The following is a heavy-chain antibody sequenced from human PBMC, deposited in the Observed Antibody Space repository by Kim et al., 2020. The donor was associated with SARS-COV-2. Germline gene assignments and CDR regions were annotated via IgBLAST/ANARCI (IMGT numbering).Heavy chain of an antibody. V-gene: IGHV3-33*01. CDR1: EFTFSTYG. D-gene: IGHD1-26*01. CDR2: IWYDGSIT. J-gene: IGHJ6*02. Sequence: GGSLRLSCAASEFTFSTYGMHWVRQAPGKGLEWVALIWYDGSITYYADSVKGRFTISRDNSKNTLYLQVSSLRAEDTAVYYCARKGYTGRTIHGMDVRG. CDR3: ARKGYTGRTIHGMDV.